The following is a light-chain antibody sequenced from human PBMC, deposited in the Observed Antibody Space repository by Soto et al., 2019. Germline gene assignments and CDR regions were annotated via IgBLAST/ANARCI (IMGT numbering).Light chain of an antibody. V-gene: IGKV3-15*01. CDR3: QQYSTWLS. CDR1: QSVGTT. Sequence: EIVMTQSPATLSVSPGERVTLSCRASQSVGTTLAWYQQKPGRPPRLLIRGASTRATGIPDRFGGSGSGTEFTLTISSLHSEDFAVYYCQQYSTWLSFGGGTNVDVK. J-gene: IGKJ4*01. CDR2: GAS.